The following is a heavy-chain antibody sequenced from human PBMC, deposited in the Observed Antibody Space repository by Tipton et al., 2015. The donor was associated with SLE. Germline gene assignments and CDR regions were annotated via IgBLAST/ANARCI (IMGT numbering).Heavy chain of an antibody. CDR2: IYTSGST. D-gene: IGHD6-6*01. CDR1: GGSISSGSYY. Sequence: TLSLTCTVSGGSISSGSYYWSWIRQPAGKGLEWIGRIYTSGSTNYNPSLKSRVTISVDTSKNQFSLKLSSVTAADTAVYYCARDEDSSSSFSFDIWGQGTMVTVSS. J-gene: IGHJ3*02. V-gene: IGHV4-61*02. CDR3: ARDEDSSSSFSFDI.